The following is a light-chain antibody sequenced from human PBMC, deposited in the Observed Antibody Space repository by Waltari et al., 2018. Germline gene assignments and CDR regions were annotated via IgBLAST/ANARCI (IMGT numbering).Light chain of an antibody. V-gene: IGKV3-11*01. CDR3: QQRSNLLT. Sequence: EVVLTQTPATLSLSPGERATLSCRASQSVNNFVGWYQQKSGQAPRLFIYDASNRAAGIPARFSGSGSGTEFTLTITSLEPEDFAIYYCQQRSNLLTFGGGTKVEIK. CDR2: DAS. J-gene: IGKJ4*01. CDR1: QSVNNF.